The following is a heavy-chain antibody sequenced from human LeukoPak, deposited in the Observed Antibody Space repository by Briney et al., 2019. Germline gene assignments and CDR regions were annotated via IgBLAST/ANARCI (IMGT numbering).Heavy chain of an antibody. CDR3: ARDIGYSGYDLPDY. CDR2: ISYDGSNK. V-gene: IGHV3-30-3*01. D-gene: IGHD5-12*01. Sequence: GGSLRLSCAASGCTFRSYAMHWVRQAPGKGLEWVAVISYDGSNKYYADSVKGRFTISRDNSKNTLYLQMNSLRAEDTAVYYCARDIGYSGYDLPDYWGQGTLVTVSS. CDR1: GCTFRSYA. J-gene: IGHJ4*02.